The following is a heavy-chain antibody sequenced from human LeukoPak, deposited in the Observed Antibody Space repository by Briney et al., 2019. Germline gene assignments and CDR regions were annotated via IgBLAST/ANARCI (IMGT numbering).Heavy chain of an antibody. D-gene: IGHD3-10*01. CDR3: ARDLGTRLLWFGEDYFDY. CDR2: INPNSGGT. J-gene: IGHJ4*02. CDR1: GYTFTGYY. V-gene: IGHV1-2*06. Sequence: ASVKVSCKASGYTFTGYYMHWVQQAPGQGLEWMGRINPNSGGTNYAQKFQGRVTMTRDTSISTAYMELSRLRSDDTAVYYCARDLGTRLLWFGEDYFDYWGQGTLVTVSS.